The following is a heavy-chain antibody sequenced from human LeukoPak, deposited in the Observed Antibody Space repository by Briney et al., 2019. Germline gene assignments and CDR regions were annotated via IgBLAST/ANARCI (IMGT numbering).Heavy chain of an antibody. CDR3: ARAAHYYDSSATYDAFDI. D-gene: IGHD3-22*01. CDR2: ISSSSSYI. CDR1: GFTFSSYS. V-gene: IGHV3-21*01. Sequence: GGSLRLSCAASGFTFSSYSMNWVRQAPGKGLEWVSSISSSSSYIYYADSVKGRFTISRDNAKNSLYLQMNSLRAEDTAVYYCARAAHYYDSSATYDAFDIWGQGTMVTVSS. J-gene: IGHJ3*02.